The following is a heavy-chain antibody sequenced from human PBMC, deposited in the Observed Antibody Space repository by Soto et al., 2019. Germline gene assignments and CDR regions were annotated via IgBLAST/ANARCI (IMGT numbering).Heavy chain of an antibody. J-gene: IGHJ6*03. CDR1: GGSISSGGYY. D-gene: IGHD1-1*01. CDR3: ARVIRRNMEGLSSHMDV. Sequence: QVQLQESGPGLVKPSQTLSLTCTVSGGSISSGGYYWSWIRQHPGKGLEWIGYIYYSGSTYYNPSLKSRVTVSVDTSKNQFSLKLSSVTAADTAVYYCARVIRRNMEGLSSHMDVWGKGTTVTVSS. CDR2: IYYSGST. V-gene: IGHV4-31*03.